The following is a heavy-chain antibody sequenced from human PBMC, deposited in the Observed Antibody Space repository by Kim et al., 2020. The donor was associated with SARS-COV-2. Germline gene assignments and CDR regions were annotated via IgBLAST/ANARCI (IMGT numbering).Heavy chain of an antibody. CDR1: GLTFSSHV. D-gene: IGHD2-21*01. Sequence: GGSLRLSCTASGLTFSSHVMSWVRQAPGQGLEWVSAISGGGSATYYADSVRGRFTITSDNSNNTLYLQMESLRAEDTTIYYCAKDLRLFRYYFDSWGQGTRVTVSS. V-gene: IGHV3-23*01. J-gene: IGHJ4*02. CDR2: ISGGGSAT. CDR3: AKDLRLFRYYFDS.